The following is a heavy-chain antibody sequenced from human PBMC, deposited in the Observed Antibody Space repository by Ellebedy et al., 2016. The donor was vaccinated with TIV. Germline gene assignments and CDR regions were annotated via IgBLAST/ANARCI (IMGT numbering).Heavy chain of an antibody. J-gene: IGHJ4*02. CDR2: IYHSGST. D-gene: IGHD2-21*01. CDR3: ARVSTAYCGGDCFDY. CDR1: GGSFSGYS. Sequence: SQTLSLTCAVYGGSFSGYSWSWIRQPPGKGLEWIGYIYHSGSTYYNPSLKSRVTISVDRSKNQFSLKLSSVTAADTAVYYCARVSTAYCGGDCFDYWGQGTLVTVSS. V-gene: IGHV4-30-2*01.